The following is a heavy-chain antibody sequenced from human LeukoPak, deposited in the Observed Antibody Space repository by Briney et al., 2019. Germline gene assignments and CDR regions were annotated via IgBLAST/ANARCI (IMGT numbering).Heavy chain of an antibody. J-gene: IGHJ4*02. V-gene: IGHV4-34*01. CDR3: ARNKRVRGVIDY. Sequence: SETLSLTCAVYGGSFSGYYWSWIRQPPGKGLEWIGEINHSGSTNYNPSLKSRVTISVDTSKNQFSLKLSSVTAADTAVYYSARNKRVRGVIDYWGQGTLVTVSS. CDR1: GGSFSGYY. CDR2: INHSGST. D-gene: IGHD3-10*01.